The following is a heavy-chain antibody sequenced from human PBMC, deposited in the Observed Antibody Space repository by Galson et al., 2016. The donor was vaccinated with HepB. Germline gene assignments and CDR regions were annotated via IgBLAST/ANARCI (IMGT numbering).Heavy chain of an antibody. D-gene: IGHD3-22*01. CDR2: VYYIGST. CDR1: GGSISDYY. V-gene: IGHV4-59*01. Sequence: ETLCLTCTVSGGSISDYYWSWIRQPPGKGLEWIGYVYYIGSTNYNPSLKSRVSISLDTSKSQFSLTLSSATAADTAVYYCAREKRGDTTGYFFDFWGQGALVTVSS. J-gene: IGHJ4*02. CDR3: AREKRGDTTGYFFDF.